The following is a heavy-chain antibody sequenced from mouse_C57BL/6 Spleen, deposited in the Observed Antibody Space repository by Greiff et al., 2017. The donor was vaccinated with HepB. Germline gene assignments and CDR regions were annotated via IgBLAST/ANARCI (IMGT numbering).Heavy chain of an antibody. CDR1: GFNIKDYY. CDR2: IDPEDGDT. V-gene: IGHV14-1*01. CDR3: TTPDYYGSSDGEDYAMDY. J-gene: IGHJ4*01. D-gene: IGHD1-1*01. Sequence: EVQLQQSGAELVRPGASVKLSCTASGFNIKDYYMHWVKQRPEQGLEWIGRIDPEDGDTEYAPKFQGKATMTADTSSNTAYLQLSSLTSEDTAVYYWTTPDYYGSSDGEDYAMDYWGQGTSVTVSS.